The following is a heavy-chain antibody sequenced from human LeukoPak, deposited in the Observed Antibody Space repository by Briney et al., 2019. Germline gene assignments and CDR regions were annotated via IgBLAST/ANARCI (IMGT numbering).Heavy chain of an antibody. CDR1: GFTFSSYD. D-gene: IGHD6-19*01. V-gene: IGHV3-13*01. Sequence: RGGSLRLSCAASGFTFSSYDMHWVRQATGKGLEWVSAIGTAGDTYYPGSVKGRFTISRENAKNSLYLQMNSLRAGDTAVYYCARRSSGWNGEYYFDYWGQGTLVTVSS. CDR2: IGTAGDT. J-gene: IGHJ4*02. CDR3: ARRSSGWNGEYYFDY.